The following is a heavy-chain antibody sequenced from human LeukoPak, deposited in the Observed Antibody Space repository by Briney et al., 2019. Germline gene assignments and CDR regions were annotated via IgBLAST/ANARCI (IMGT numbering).Heavy chain of an antibody. CDR2: IFYSGST. V-gene: IGHV4-39*07. D-gene: IGHD1-14*01. CDR3: ARDRPEYPLWFDP. Sequence: SETLSLTCTVSGDSISSSSYYWGWIRQSPGKGLEWIGTIFYSGSTYYNPSLKSRVTISVDTSKNQFSLNLSSVTAADTAVYYCARDRPEYPLWFDPWGQGTLVTVSS. J-gene: IGHJ5*02. CDR1: GDSISSSSYY.